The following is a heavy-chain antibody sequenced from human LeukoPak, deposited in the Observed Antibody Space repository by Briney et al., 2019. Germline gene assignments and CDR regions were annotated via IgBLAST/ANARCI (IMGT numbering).Heavy chain of an antibody. D-gene: IGHD5-18*01. CDR1: GGSISSYY. CDR3: ARVTLGYSYGYGFDY. CDR2: IYYSGST. J-gene: IGHJ4*02. Sequence: SETLSLTCTVSGGSISSYYWSWIRQPPGKGLEWIGYIYYSGSTNYNPSLKSRVTISVDTSKNQFSLKLSSVTAADTAVYYCARVTLGYSYGYGFDYWGQGTLVTVSS. V-gene: IGHV4-59*01.